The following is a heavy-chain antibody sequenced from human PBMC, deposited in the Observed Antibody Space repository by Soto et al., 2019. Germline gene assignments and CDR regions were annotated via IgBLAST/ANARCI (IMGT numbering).Heavy chain of an antibody. D-gene: IGHD1-1*01. J-gene: IGHJ5*02. CDR2: IYATGTT. CDR1: GGSSSGYY. V-gene: IGHV4-4*07. Sequence: PSETLSVTCTVPGGSSSGYYWSWIRKSAGKGLEWIGRIYATGTTDYNPSLKSRVMMSVDTSKKQFSLKLRSVTAADTAVYYCVRDGTKTLRDWFDPWGQGISVTVSS. CDR3: VRDGTKTLRDWFDP.